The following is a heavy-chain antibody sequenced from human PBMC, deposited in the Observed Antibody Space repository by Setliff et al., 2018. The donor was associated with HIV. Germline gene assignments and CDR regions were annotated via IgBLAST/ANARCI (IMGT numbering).Heavy chain of an antibody. D-gene: IGHD7-27*01. CDR1: GYTFTSYG. CDR3: ARAATPNWGYHYYYYMDV. CDR2: ISAYNGNT. J-gene: IGHJ6*03. Sequence: ASVKVSCKASGYTFTSYGISWVRQAPGQGLEWMGWISAYNGNTNYAQKLQGRVAMNTDTSTSTAYLELRSLRSDDTAVYYCARAATPNWGYHYYYYMDVWGKGTTVTVSS. V-gene: IGHV1-18*01.